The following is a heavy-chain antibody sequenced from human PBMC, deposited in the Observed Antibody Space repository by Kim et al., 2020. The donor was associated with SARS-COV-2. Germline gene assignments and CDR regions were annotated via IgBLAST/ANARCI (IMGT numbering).Heavy chain of an antibody. V-gene: IGHV3-9*01. Sequence: GGSLRLSCAASGFPFDDYAMHWVRHGPGKGPEWVSGISWNSGSTGYAGSVKGRFTISRHNAKNSLYLQMNSLRAEDTALYYCVTDPPRVSRDEYFDAWC. CDR3: VTDPPRVSRDEYFDA. J-gene: IGHJ2*01. D-gene: IGHD2-21*01. CDR2: ISWNSGST. CDR1: GFPFDDYA.